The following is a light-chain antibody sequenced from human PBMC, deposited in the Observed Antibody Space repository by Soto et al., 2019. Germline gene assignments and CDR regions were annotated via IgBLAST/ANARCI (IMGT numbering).Light chain of an antibody. CDR3: QQYNTYPRT. Sequence: DIQVTHSPSTLSASVGDRVTITCRSSQSISSWLAWYQQKPGKAPKLLIYKASNLENGVPSRFSGSGSGTEFTLTISSLQPDDLATYYCQQYNTYPRTLGQGTKVDIK. J-gene: IGKJ1*01. V-gene: IGKV1-5*03. CDR1: QSISSW. CDR2: KAS.